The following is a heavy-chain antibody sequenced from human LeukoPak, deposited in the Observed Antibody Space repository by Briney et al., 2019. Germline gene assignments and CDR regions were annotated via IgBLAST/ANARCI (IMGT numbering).Heavy chain of an antibody. V-gene: IGHV3-23*01. D-gene: IGHD3-10*01. CDR3: AKTFRSILHYYGSGSYFLASGMDV. Sequence: PGGSLRLSCAASGFTFSSYAMSWVRQAPGKGLEWVSAISGSGGSTYYADSVKGRFTISRDNSKSTLYLQMNSLRAEDTAVYYCAKTFRSILHYYGSGSYFLASGMDVWGKGTTVTVSS. J-gene: IGHJ6*04. CDR1: GFTFSSYA. CDR2: ISGSGGST.